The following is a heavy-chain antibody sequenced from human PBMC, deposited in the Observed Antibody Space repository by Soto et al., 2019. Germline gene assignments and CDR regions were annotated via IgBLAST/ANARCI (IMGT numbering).Heavy chain of an antibody. CDR2: ISWNSGSI. J-gene: IGHJ3*02. D-gene: IGHD3-10*01. V-gene: IGHV3-9*01. CDR3: AKDRDYGSGKKADDAFDI. Sequence: GGSLRLSCAASGFTFDDYAMHWVRQAPGKGLEWVSGISWNSGSIGYADSVKGRFTISRDNAKNSLYLQMNSLRVEDTALYYCAKDRDYGSGKKADDAFDIWGQGTMVTVSS. CDR1: GFTFDDYA.